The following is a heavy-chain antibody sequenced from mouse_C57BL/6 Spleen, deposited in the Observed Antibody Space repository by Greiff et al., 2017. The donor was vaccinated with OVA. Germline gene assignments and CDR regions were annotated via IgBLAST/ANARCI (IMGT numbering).Heavy chain of an antibody. Sequence: QVHVKQSGPELVKPGASVKISCKASGYTFTDYYINWVKQRPGQGLEWIGWIFPGSGSTYYNEKFKGKATLTVDKSSSTAYMLLSSLTSEDSAVYFWAREGLNYYGSSYRYFDVWGTGTTVTVSS. CDR1: GYTFTDYY. J-gene: IGHJ1*03. CDR3: AREGLNYYGSSYRYFDV. CDR2: IFPGSGST. D-gene: IGHD1-1*01. V-gene: IGHV1-75*01.